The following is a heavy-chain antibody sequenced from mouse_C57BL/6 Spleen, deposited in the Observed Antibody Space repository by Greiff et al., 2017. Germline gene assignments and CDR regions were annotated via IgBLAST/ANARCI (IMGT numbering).Heavy chain of an antibody. CDR1: GYTFTDYN. Sequence: DVHLVESGPELVKPGASVKMSCKASGYTFTDYNMHWVKQSHGKSLEWIGYINPNNGGTSYNQKFKGKATLTVKKSSSTAYKELRSLTSEYSAGYYCARYYYGSRNYYWYFDVWGTRTTVTFSS. D-gene: IGHD1-1*01. CDR3: ARYYYGSRNYYWYFDV. CDR2: INPNNGGT. J-gene: IGHJ1*03. V-gene: IGHV1-22*01.